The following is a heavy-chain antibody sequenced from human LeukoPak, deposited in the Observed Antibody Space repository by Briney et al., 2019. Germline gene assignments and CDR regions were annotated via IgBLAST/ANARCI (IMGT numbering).Heavy chain of an antibody. CDR2: ISSSSSYI. CDR1: GFTFSSYS. Sequence: PGVSLRLSCAASGFTFSSYSMNWVRQATGKGLEWVSSISSSSSYIYYADSVKGRFTISRDNAKNSLYLQMNSLRAEDTAVYYCARDTMVRGPIDYWGQGTLVTVSS. D-gene: IGHD3-10*01. CDR3: ARDTMVRGPIDY. V-gene: IGHV3-21*01. J-gene: IGHJ4*02.